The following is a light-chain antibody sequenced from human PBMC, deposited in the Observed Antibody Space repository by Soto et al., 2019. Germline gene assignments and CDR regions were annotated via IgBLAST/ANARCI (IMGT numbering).Light chain of an antibody. CDR3: ISHAGSSVI. J-gene: IGLJ2*01. CDR2: EVS. V-gene: IGLV2-14*01. Sequence: QSAPTQPASVSGSPGQSITISCTGTSSDIGAYKYVSWCQQYPGKAPKLIIYEVSNRPSGVSNRFSGSKSGNTASLTISGLQAEDEADYYCISHAGSSVIFGGGTKLTV. CDR1: SSDIGAYKY.